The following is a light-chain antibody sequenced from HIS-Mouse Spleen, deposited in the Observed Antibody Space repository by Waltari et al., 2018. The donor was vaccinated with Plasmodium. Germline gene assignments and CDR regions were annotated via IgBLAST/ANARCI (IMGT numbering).Light chain of an antibody. V-gene: IGLV2-23*01. CDR3: CSYAGSSTFVV. Sequence: QSALTQPASVSGSPGPSLTIPCTGTRSHVGSYYFVPWYQQHPGKAPKLMIYEGSKRPSGVSNRFSGSKSGNTASLTISGLQAEDEADYYCCSYAGSSTFVVFGGGTKLTVL. CDR2: EGS. J-gene: IGLJ2*01. CDR1: RSHVGSYYF.